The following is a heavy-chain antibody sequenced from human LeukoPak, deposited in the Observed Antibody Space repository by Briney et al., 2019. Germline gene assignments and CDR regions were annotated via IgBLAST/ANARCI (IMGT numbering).Heavy chain of an antibody. V-gene: IGHV3-11*05. CDR2: ISSSSTST. J-gene: IGHJ4*02. D-gene: IGHD2-8*01. CDR1: ELTFSDYN. Sequence: GGSRRSSGAAPELTFSDYNMSWFRQAPGKGLKWISYISSSSTSTNYADSVKGRFTISRDNAKNSLYLQMNSLRAEDTAVYYCAKANGYYFDCWGQGTLVTVSS. CDR3: AKANGYYFDC.